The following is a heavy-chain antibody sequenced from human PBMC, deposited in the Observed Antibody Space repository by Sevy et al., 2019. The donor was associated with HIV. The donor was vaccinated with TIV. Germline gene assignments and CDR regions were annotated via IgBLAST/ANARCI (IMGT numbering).Heavy chain of an antibody. V-gene: IGHV3-15*01. Sequence: GGSLRLSCAASGFTFSNAWMSWVRQAPGKGLGWVGRIKSKTDGGTTDYAAPVKGRFTISRDDSKNTLYLQMNSQKTEDTSVYYCTTSLDREGLRSMGGYYYYGMDVWGQGTTVTVSS. J-gene: IGHJ6*02. CDR2: IKSKTDGGTT. CDR1: GFTFSNAW. CDR3: TTSLDREGLRSMGGYYYYGMDV. D-gene: IGHD5-12*01.